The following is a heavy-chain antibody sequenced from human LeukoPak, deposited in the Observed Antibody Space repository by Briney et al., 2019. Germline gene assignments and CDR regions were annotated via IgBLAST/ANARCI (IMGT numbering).Heavy chain of an antibody. CDR2: INHSGST. Sequence: PSETLSLTCAVYGGSFSGYYWSWIRQPPGKGLEWIGEINHSGSTNYNPSLKSRVTISVDTSKNQFSLKLSSVTAADTAVYYCARSRGRGYSYGPPFDYWGQGTLVTVSS. J-gene: IGHJ4*02. CDR3: ARSRGRGYSYGPPFDY. CDR1: GGSFSGYY. D-gene: IGHD5-18*01. V-gene: IGHV4-34*01.